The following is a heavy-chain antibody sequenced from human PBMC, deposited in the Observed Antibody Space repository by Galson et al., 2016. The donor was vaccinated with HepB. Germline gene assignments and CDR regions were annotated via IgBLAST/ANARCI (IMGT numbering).Heavy chain of an antibody. CDR1: GFTFYG. V-gene: IGHV3-48*04. J-gene: IGHJ4*02. CDR3: ARALSGWDGFDY. D-gene: IGHD6-19*01. CDR2: IGIASTTT. Sequence: SLRLSCAASGFTFYGMHWVRQAPGKGLEWVAHIGIASTTTYYADSVKGRFTISRDNSKNTVYLEMKSLRAEDTAVYYCARALSGWDGFDYWGQGTLVTVSS.